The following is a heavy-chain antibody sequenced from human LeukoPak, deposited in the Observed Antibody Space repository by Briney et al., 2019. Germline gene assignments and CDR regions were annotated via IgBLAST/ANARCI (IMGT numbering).Heavy chain of an antibody. J-gene: IGHJ4*02. CDR1: GGSISSGTYY. Sequence: SQTLSLTCTVSGGSISSGTYYWTWIRQPAGKGLEWIGRFYSSGSTNYNPSLKCRVTMSVDTSKNQFSLKLSSVTAADTAVYYCARGPYAWGYIDYWGQGTLVTVSS. V-gene: IGHV4-61*02. CDR2: FYSSGST. D-gene: IGHD7-27*01. CDR3: ARGPYAWGYIDY.